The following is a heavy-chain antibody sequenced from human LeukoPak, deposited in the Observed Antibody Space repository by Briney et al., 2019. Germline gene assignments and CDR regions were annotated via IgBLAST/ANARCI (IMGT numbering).Heavy chain of an antibody. CDR3: GGGYSYGYVDY. J-gene: IGHJ4*02. V-gene: IGHV4-59*01. D-gene: IGHD5-18*01. CDR1: GGSISSYY. Sequence: SETLSLTCTVSGGSISSYYWSWLRQPPGKGLEWIGYIYYSGSTNYNPSLKSRVTISVDTSKNQFSLKLSSVTAADTAVYYCGGGYSYGYVDYWGQGTLVTVSS. CDR2: IYYSGST.